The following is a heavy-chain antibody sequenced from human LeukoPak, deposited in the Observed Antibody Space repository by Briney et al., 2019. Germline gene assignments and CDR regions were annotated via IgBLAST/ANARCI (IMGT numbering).Heavy chain of an antibody. CDR1: GGSISSGGYY. Sequence: PSETLSLTCTVSGGSISSGGYYWSWIRQHPGKGLEWIGYIYYSGSTYYNPSLKSRVTISVDTSKNQFSLKLSSVTAADTAVYYCASGDWLRFFFDPWGQGTLVTVSS. CDR3: ASGDWLRFFFDP. CDR2: IYYSGST. J-gene: IGHJ5*02. V-gene: IGHV4-31*03. D-gene: IGHD3-9*01.